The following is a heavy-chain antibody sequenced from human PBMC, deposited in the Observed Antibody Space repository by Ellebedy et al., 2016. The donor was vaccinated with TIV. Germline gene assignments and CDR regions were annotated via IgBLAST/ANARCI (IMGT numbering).Heavy chain of an antibody. CDR2: IYTSGST. V-gene: IGHV4-4*07. D-gene: IGHD5-18*01. CDR1: GGSISSYY. Sequence: SETLSLXXTVSGGSISSYYWSWIRQPAGKGLEWIGRIYTSGSTNYNPSLKSRVTMSVDTSKNQFSLKLSSVTAADTAVYYCARVSVDTAIVQNRLLVYYYYYMDVWGKGATVTVSS. CDR3: ARVSVDTAIVQNRLLVYYYYYMDV. J-gene: IGHJ6*03.